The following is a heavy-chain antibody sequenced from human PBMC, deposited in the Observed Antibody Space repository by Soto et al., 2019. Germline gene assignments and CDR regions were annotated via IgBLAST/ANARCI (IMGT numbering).Heavy chain of an antibody. D-gene: IGHD4-17*01. J-gene: IGHJ1*01. CDR2: IIPIFGTA. V-gene: IGHV1-69*05. CDR3: ARGRMTTVVTAEYFQH. Sequence: QVQLVQSGAEVKKPGSSVKVSCKASGGTFSSYAISWVRQAPGQGLEWMGGIIPIFGTANYAQKFQGRVTIPXVESTXXAYMEMSSLRSEDTAVYYCARGRMTTVVTAEYFQHWGQGTLVTVSS. CDR1: GGTFSSYA.